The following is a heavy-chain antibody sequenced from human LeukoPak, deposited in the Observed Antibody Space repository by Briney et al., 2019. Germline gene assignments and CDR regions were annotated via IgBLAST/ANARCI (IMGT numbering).Heavy chain of an antibody. Sequence: GESLKISCKGSGYSFPNYWIVWVRQMPGKGLEWMGVIHPGDSDTRYSPSFQGQVTISADKSISTAYLQWSSLKASDTAMYYCARGFYYMDVWGKGTTVTVSS. V-gene: IGHV5-51*01. J-gene: IGHJ6*03. CDR1: GYSFPNYW. CDR2: IHPGDSDT. CDR3: ARGFYYMDV.